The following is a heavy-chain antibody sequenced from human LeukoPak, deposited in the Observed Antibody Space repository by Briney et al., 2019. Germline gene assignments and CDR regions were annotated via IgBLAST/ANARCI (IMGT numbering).Heavy chain of an antibody. J-gene: IGHJ3*01. D-gene: IGHD3-10*01. CDR2: INPNSGGT. CDR1: GYTFTGYY. CDR3: ARGLLLWFGSDAFDV. V-gene: IGHV1-2*02. Sequence: ASVTVSCKASGYTFTGYYMHWVRQAPGQGLEWMGWINPNSGGTNYAQKFQGRVTMTRDTSISTAYMELSRLRSDDTAVYYCARGLLLWFGSDAFDVWGQGTMVTVSS.